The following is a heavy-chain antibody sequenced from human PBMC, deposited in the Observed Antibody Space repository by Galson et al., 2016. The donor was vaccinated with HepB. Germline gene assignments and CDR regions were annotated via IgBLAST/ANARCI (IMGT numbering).Heavy chain of an antibody. D-gene: IGHD1-26*01. V-gene: IGHV2-5*02. CDR1: GFSLRNSRVG. CDR3: AHSRWDLLNFDS. Sequence: PALVKPTQTLTLTCSFSGFSLRNSRVGVGWIRQPPGEALEWLALIYWDGDKRYSPSLKSRLTITKDTSTSQVVLTMTNMDPVDTATYYCAHSRWDLLNFDSWGQGTLVTVSS. CDR2: IYWDGDK. J-gene: IGHJ4*02.